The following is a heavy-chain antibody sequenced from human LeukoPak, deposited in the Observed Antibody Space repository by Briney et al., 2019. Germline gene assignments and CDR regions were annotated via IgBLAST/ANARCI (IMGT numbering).Heavy chain of an antibody. CDR2: MFYSGST. V-gene: IGHV4-61*01. J-gene: IGHJ4*02. CDR3: ARGRYGDYPPFDY. Sequence: SKTLSLTCTVSGGSVSSGSYYWNWIRQPPGKGLEWIGYMFYSGSTNYNPSLKSRVTISVDTSKNQISLKLSSVTAADTAVYYCARGRYGDYPPFDYWGQGTLVTVSS. CDR1: GGSVSSGSYY. D-gene: IGHD4-17*01.